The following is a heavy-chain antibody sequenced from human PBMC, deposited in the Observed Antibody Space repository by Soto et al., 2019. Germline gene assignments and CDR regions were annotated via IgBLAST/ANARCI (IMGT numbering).Heavy chain of an antibody. J-gene: IGHJ4*02. CDR1: GVSMNNTSYY. Sequence: SETLSLTCTVSGVSMNNTSYYWGWIRQSPGKGLEWIGTIYFSGSTFYNPSLKSRLTISIDRSKNQFSLRLTSVTAADTAVYYCARHGSYWGQGTLVTVSS. CDR2: IYFSGST. CDR3: ARHGSY. V-gene: IGHV4-39*01.